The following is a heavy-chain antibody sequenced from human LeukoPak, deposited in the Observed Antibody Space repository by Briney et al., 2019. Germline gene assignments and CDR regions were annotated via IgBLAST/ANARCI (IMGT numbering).Heavy chain of an antibody. CDR3: AHIGRRGDWYFDY. D-gene: IGHD3-9*01. CDR1: GFTFSSHG. Sequence: GGSLRLSCAASGFTFSSHGMSWVRQAPGKGLEWVSSISASGDETYYADSVKGRFTISRDNSKNTLHLQMNSLRAEDMAAYYCAHIGRRGDWYFDYWGQGTLVTVSS. V-gene: IGHV3-23*01. CDR2: ISASGDET. J-gene: IGHJ4*02.